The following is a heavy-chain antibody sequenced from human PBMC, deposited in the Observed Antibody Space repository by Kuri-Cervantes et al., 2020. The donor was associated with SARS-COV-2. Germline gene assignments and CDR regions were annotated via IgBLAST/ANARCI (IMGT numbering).Heavy chain of an antibody. V-gene: IGHV1-2*02. CDR3: AREGEYQLISSAGIYYYGMDV. CDR2: INPNSGGT. J-gene: IGHJ6*02. CDR1: GYTFTGYY. D-gene: IGHD2-2*01. Sequence: SVNVSCKASGYTFTGYYMHWVLDAAGQGLEWMGWINPNSGGTNYAQKFQGRVTMTRDTSIRTAYMELSRLRSGDTAVYYCAREGEYQLISSAGIYYYGMDVWGQGTTVTVSS.